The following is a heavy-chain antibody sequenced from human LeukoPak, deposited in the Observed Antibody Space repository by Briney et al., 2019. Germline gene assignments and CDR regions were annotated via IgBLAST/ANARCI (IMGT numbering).Heavy chain of an antibody. CDR2: INPSGGST. V-gene: IGHV1-46*01. CDR3: ARTYSSGWPHYYYYMDV. Sequence: ASVKVSCKASGYTFTSYYMHWVRQAPGQGLEWMGLINPSGGSTSYAQKFQGRVTMTRDMSTSTVYMELSSLRSEDTAVYYCARTYSSGWPHYYYYMDVWGKGTTVTVSS. J-gene: IGHJ6*03. CDR1: GYTFTSYY. D-gene: IGHD6-19*01.